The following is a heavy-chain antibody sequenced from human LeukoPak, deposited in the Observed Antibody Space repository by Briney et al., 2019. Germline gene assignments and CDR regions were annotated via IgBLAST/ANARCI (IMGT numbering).Heavy chain of an antibody. V-gene: IGHV3-48*04. CDR2: ISSSSSTI. J-gene: IGHJ4*02. CDR1: GFTFSSYS. Sequence: GGSLRLSCAASGFTFSSYSMNWVRQAPGKGLEWVSYISSSSSTIYYADSVKGRFTISRDNAKNSLYLQMNSLRAEDTAVYYCARDRPHYYGSGSYIDYWGQGTLVIVSS. D-gene: IGHD3-10*01. CDR3: ARDRPHYYGSGSYIDY.